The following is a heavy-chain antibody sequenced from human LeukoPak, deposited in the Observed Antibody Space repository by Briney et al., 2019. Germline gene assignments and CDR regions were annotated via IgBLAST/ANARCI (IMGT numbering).Heavy chain of an antibody. CDR3: ARGYYGSGTLRDWFDP. D-gene: IGHD3-10*01. V-gene: IGHV4-31*03. Sequence: SETLSLTCTVSGGSISSGGYYWSWIRQHPGKGLERIGYIYYSGSTYYNPSLKSRVTISVDTSKNQFSLKLSSVTAADTAVHYCARGYYGSGTLRDWFDPWGQGTLVTVSS. CDR2: IYYSGST. J-gene: IGHJ5*02. CDR1: GGSISSGGYY.